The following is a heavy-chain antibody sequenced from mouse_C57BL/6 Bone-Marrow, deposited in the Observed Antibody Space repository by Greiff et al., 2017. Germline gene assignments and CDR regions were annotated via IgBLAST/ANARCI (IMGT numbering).Heavy chain of an antibody. CDR3: SKGGVTHYYYAMDY. Sequence: QVQLKESGPGLVQPSQSLSITCTVSGFSLTSYGVHWVRQSPGKGLEWLGVIWSGGSTDCNAAFMSRLSNTKDNAKSQVFCKMNSLKADDTAIYYCSKGGVTHYYYAMDYWGQGTSVTVAS. CDR2: IWSGGST. V-gene: IGHV2-5*01. CDR1: GFSLTSYG. D-gene: IGHD2-5*01. J-gene: IGHJ4*01.